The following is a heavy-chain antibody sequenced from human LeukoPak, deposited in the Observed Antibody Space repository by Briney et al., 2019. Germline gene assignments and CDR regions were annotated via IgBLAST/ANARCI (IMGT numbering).Heavy chain of an antibody. D-gene: IGHD6-19*01. V-gene: IGHV1-18*01. J-gene: IGHJ4*02. CDR2: ISAYNGNT. CDR1: GYTFTSYG. Sequence: GASVKVSCKASGYTFTSYGISWVRQAPGQGLEWMGWISAYNGNTNYAQKLQGRVTMTTDTSTSTAYMELRSLRSDDTAVYYCARVIAVAGTGLFDYWGQGTLVTVSS. CDR3: ARVIAVAGTGLFDY.